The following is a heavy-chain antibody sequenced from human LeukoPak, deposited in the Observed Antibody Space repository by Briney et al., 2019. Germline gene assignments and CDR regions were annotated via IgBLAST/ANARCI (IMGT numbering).Heavy chain of an antibody. CDR2: ITNSGGGT. CDR1: GFTFSSYA. J-gene: IGHJ4*02. V-gene: IGHV3-23*01. Sequence: GGSLRLSCEASGFTFSSYAMTWVRQAPGKGLEWVSAITNSGGGTYHADSVKGRFTISRDNSKNTLYLQMNSLKAEDTAVYYCVKFVGAKGYWGQGTLVTVSS. D-gene: IGHD1-26*01. CDR3: VKFVGAKGY.